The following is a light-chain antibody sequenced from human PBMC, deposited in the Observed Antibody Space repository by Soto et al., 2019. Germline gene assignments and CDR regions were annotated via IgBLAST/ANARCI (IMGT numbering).Light chain of an antibody. CDR2: KAS. CDR1: QYISSW. J-gene: IGKJ1*01. V-gene: IGKV1-5*03. Sequence: DIQMTQSPSTLSASVGDRVTITCRASQYISSWLAWYQQKPGKAPKLLIYKASSLESGVPSSFSGSGSGTEFTLTISSLQPDDFATYYCQQYNSQRTFGQGTKVEIK. CDR3: QQYNSQRT.